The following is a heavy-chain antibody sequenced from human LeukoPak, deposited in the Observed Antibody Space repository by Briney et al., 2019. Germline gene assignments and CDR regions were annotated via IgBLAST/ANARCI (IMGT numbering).Heavy chain of an antibody. J-gene: IGHJ4*02. CDR1: GFTFNSYG. CDR2: ISYDGSNK. Sequence: PGGSLRLSCAASGFTFNSYGIHWVRQAPGKGLEWVAVISYDGSNKYYADSVKGRFTISRDNSKNTLYLQMNSLRAEDTAVYYCAKDPSTYTAISPGYWGQGTLVTVSS. V-gene: IGHV3-30*18. CDR3: AKDPSTYTAISPGY. D-gene: IGHD2-2*02.